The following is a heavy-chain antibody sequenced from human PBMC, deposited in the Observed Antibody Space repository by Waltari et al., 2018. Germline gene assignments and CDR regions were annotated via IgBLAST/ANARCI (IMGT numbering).Heavy chain of an antibody. V-gene: IGHV3-30*18. J-gene: IGHJ4*02. D-gene: IGHD2-21*01. CDR3: AKSLRAYCDGDCLGPSDY. CDR2: ISYDGSKK. CDR1: GFSSSSYS. Sequence: QVQLVESGGGVVQPGRSLRLSCAAYGFSSSSYSIHRVGQAPGKGLEWVAVISYDGSKKYYADSVRGRFTISRDNSKKTMYLQLNSLGTEDTAVYYCAKSLRAYCDGDCLGPSDYWGQGTLVTVSS.